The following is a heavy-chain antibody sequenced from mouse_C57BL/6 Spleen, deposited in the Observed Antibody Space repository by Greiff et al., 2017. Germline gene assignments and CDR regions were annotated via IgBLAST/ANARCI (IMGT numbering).Heavy chain of an antibody. J-gene: IGHJ1*03. CDR2: LDPSDSYT. CDR3: ARFYYGSSHWYFDV. CDR1: GYTFTSYW. D-gene: IGHD1-1*01. V-gene: IGHV1-69*01. Sequence: QVHVKQPGAELVMPGASVKLSCKASGYTFTSYWMHWVKQRPGQGLEWIGELDPSDSYTNYNQKFKGKSTLTVDKSSSTAYMQLSSLTSEDSAVYYCARFYYGSSHWYFDVWGTGTTVTVSS.